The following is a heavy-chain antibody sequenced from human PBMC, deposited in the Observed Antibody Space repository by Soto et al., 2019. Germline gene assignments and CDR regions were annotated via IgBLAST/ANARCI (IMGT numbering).Heavy chain of an antibody. D-gene: IGHD6-13*01. CDR1: GGSFSGYY. CDR3: ARTNRLYSSSSWTYYYYYGMDV. V-gene: IGHV4-34*01. Sequence: LSLTCAVYGGSFSGYYWSWIRQPPGKGLEWIGEINHSGSTNYNPSLKSRVTISVDTSKNQFSLKLSSVTAADTAVYYCARTNRLYSSSSWTYYYYYGMDVWRQRTTVTVSS. J-gene: IGHJ6*02. CDR2: INHSGST.